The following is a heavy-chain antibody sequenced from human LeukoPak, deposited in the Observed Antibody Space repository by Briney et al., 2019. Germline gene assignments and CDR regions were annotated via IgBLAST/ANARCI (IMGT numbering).Heavy chain of an antibody. CDR3: ARGRDIAATNYFDY. D-gene: IGHD5-12*01. CDR2: ISSGSSYR. Sequence: GGSPRLSCAASGFTFSNSAMNWVRQAPGKGLDWVSSISSGSSYRYYADSVKGRFTISRDNAENSLYLQMNSLSADDTAVYYCARGRDIAATNYFDYWGQGVLVTVSS. CDR1: GFTFSNSA. V-gene: IGHV3-21*01. J-gene: IGHJ4*02.